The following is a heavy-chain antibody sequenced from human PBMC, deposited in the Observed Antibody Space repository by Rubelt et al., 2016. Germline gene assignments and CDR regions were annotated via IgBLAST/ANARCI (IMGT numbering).Heavy chain of an antibody. CDR3: ARDLMGLRFLEWLSHFDY. D-gene: IGHD3-3*01. V-gene: IGHV1-18*01. CDR1: GYTFTSYG. CDR2: ISAYNGNT. Sequence: QVQLVQSGAEVKKPGASVKVSCKASGYTFTSYGISWVRQAPGQGLEWMGWISAYNGNTNYAQKLQGRVTMTTDTSTRTAYMELRSLRSDDTAVYYCARDLMGLRFLEWLSHFDYWGQGTLVTVSS. J-gene: IGHJ4*02.